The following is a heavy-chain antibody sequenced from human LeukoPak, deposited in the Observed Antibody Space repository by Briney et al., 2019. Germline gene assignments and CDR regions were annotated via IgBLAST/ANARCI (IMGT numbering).Heavy chain of an antibody. CDR1: GFTFSSYG. Sequence: GGSLRLSCAASGFTFSSYGMHWVRQAPGKGLEWVAFVRYDGSNKYYADSVKGRFTISRDNSKNTLYLQMNSLRAEDTAVYYCARRVYNSGWYIDYWGQGTLVTVSS. J-gene: IGHJ4*02. CDR2: VRYDGSNK. D-gene: IGHD6-19*01. V-gene: IGHV3-30*02. CDR3: ARRVYNSGWYIDY.